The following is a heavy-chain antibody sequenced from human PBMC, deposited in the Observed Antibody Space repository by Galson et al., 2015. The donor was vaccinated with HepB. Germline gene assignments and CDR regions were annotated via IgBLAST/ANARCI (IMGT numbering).Heavy chain of an antibody. V-gene: IGHV3-21*01. J-gene: IGHJ4*02. Sequence: LRLSCAASGFTFSSYSMNWVRQAPGKGLEWVSSISSSSSYIYYADSVKGRFTISRDNAKNSLYLQMNSLRAEDTAVYYCARDPAQWLEYYFDYWGQGTLVTVSS. D-gene: IGHD6-19*01. CDR2: ISSSSSYI. CDR1: GFTFSSYS. CDR3: ARDPAQWLEYYFDY.